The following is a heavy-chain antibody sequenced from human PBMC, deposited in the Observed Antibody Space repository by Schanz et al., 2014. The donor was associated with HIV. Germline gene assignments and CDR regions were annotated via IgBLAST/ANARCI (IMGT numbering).Heavy chain of an antibody. Sequence: QVQLQESGPGLVKPSQTLSLTCTVAGGSISSGGHYWSWIRQHPAKGLEWIGYMYYSGSTYYNPSLQSRVTISVDTSKNQFSLKLSSVTAADTAVYYCARVPPSDSGGYYPFDYWGQGTLVTVSS. CDR3: ARVPPSDSGGYYPFDY. CDR1: GGSISSGGHY. D-gene: IGHD3-22*01. J-gene: IGHJ4*02. V-gene: IGHV4-31*03. CDR2: MYYSGST.